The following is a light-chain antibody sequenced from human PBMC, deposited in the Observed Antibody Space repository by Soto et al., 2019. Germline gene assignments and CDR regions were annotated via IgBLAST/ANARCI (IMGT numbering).Light chain of an antibody. V-gene: IGKV3-15*01. CDR2: GSS. J-gene: IGKJ5*01. Sequence: EIVMTQSPATLSVSPGEGVTLSCRASESVRSKVAWYQQEPGQAPRLLIYGSSTRATGIPDRFRGSGSGTEYTLTISSLQSEDFAVYYCQQYNSWPPITFGQGTRWRL. CDR3: QQYNSWPPIT. CDR1: ESVRSK.